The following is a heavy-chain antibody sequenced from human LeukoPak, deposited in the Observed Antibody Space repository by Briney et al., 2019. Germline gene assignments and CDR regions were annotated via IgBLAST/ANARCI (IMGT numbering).Heavy chain of an antibody. D-gene: IGHD3-16*01. CDR3: ARGGGLDV. J-gene: IGHJ6*02. Sequence: PGGSLRLSCAASGFTFSSYWMNWARQDPGKGLEWVASINHNGNVNYYVDSVKGRFTISRDNAKNSLYLQMSNLRAEDTAVYFCARGGGLDVWGQGATVTVSS. CDR1: GFTFSSYW. V-gene: IGHV3-7*03. CDR2: INHNGNVN.